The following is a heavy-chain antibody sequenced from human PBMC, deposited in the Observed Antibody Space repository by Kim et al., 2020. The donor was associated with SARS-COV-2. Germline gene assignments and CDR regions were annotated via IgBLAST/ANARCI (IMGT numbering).Heavy chain of an antibody. CDR3: ARSYSGNYYHALS. Sequence: GGSLRLSCAASGFTFSSYAMHWVRQAPGKGLEWVAVISYDGSNKYYADSLKGRFTISRDNSKNTLYLQMNSLRAEDTAVYYCARSYSGNYYHALSCGQGILVTVSS. D-gene: IGHD1-26*01. J-gene: IGHJ5*02. CDR1: GFTFSSYA. V-gene: IGHV3-30*03. CDR2: ISYDGSNK.